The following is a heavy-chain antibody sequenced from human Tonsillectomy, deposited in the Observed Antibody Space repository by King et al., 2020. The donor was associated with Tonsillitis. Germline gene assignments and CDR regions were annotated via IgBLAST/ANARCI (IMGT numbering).Heavy chain of an antibody. CDR1: GFTFSSNA. D-gene: IGHD3-22*01. CDR2: ISDNGGST. V-gene: IGHV3-23*04. J-gene: IGHJ4*02. CDR3: ARQHYYDSSRPETVKWH. Sequence: VQLVESGGGLVQPGGSLRLSCAASGFTFSSNAMSWVRQAPGKGLEWVSAISDNGGSTYYADAVKGWFTISSDNSKNTLYLQMNSLRAEDTAVYYCARQHYYDSSRPETVKWHWGQGTLVTVSS.